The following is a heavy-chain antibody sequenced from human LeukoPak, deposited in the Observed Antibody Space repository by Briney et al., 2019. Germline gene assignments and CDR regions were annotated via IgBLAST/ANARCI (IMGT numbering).Heavy chain of an antibody. Sequence: ASVRVSCKASGYTFTGYYMHWVRQAPGQGLEWMGWINPNSGGTNYAQKFQGRVTMTRDTSISTAYMELSRLRSGDTAVYYCAREGVGIVATFDFDYWGQGTLVTVSS. CDR3: AREGVGIVATFDFDY. J-gene: IGHJ4*02. D-gene: IGHD5-12*01. V-gene: IGHV1-2*02. CDR1: GYTFTGYY. CDR2: INPNSGGT.